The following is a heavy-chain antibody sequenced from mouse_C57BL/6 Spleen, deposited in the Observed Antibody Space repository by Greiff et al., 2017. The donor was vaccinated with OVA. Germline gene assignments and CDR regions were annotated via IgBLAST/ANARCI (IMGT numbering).Heavy chain of an antibody. J-gene: IGHJ2*01. CDR1: GYSFTSYY. Sequence: VKLQESGPELVKPGASVKISCKASGYSFTSYYIHWVKQRPGQGLEWIGGIYPGSGNTKYNEKFKGKATLTVDKSSSTAYIQLSSLTSEDSAVYYSARSDCDRMGYYFAYWGQGTTLTVSS. D-gene: IGHD2-13*01. V-gene: IGHV1-66*01. CDR2: IYPGSGNT. CDR3: ARSDCDRMGYYFAY.